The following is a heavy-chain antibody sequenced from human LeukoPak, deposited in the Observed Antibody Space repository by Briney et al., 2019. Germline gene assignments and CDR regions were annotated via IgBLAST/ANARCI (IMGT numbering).Heavy chain of an antibody. CDR3: AREGYSYGYSKYFDY. D-gene: IGHD5-18*01. V-gene: IGHV1-18*03. Sequence: ASVKVSCKASGYTFTSYGVSWVRQAPGQGLEWMGWISAYNGNTNYAQKVRGRVTMTTDTSTRTAYMELRSLRSEDMAVYYCAREGYSYGYSKYFDYWGQGTLVTVSS. J-gene: IGHJ4*02. CDR1: GYTFTSYG. CDR2: ISAYNGNT.